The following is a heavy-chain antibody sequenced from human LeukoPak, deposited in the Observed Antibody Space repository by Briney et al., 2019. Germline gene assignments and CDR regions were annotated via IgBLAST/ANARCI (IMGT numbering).Heavy chain of an antibody. V-gene: IGHV3-23*01. CDR1: GLTFSSYA. D-gene: IGHD2-21*01. Sequence: GGSLRLSCVVSGLTFSSYAMSWVRQAPGKGPEWVSAIRGSGSNTYYADSVKGRFTISRDNSKNTLYLQMNSLRAEDTAVYYCAKEGDYPILTYDSWGQGALVTVSS. CDR3: AKEGDYPILTYDS. CDR2: IRGSGSNT. J-gene: IGHJ5*01.